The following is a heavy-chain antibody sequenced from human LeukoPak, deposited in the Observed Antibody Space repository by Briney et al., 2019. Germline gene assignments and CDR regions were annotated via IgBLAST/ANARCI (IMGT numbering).Heavy chain of an antibody. CDR1: EFSVGSNY. J-gene: IGHJ4*02. D-gene: IGHD6-13*01. V-gene: IGHV3-66*01. CDR3: AKDVDIAAAAPFDY. CDR2: IYSGGST. Sequence: GGSLRLSCAASEFSVGSNYMTWVRQAPGKGLEWVSLIYSGGSTYYADSVKGRFTISRDNSKNTLYLQMNSLRAEDTAVYYCAKDVDIAAAAPFDYWGQGTLVTVSS.